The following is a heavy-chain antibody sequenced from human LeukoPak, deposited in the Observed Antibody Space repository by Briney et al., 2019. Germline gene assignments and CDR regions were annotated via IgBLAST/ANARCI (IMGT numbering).Heavy chain of an antibody. CDR1: GYTFTSYG. J-gene: IGHJ6*03. CDR3: ARASAVVAASFSGYYYYMDV. V-gene: IGHV1-18*01. D-gene: IGHD2-15*01. Sequence: GASVKVSCKASGYTFTSYGISWVRQAPGQGLEWMGWISAYNGNTNYAQKLQGRVTMTTDTSTSTAYMELRSLRSDDTAVYYCARASAVVAASFSGYYYYMDVWGKGTTVTISS. CDR2: ISAYNGNT.